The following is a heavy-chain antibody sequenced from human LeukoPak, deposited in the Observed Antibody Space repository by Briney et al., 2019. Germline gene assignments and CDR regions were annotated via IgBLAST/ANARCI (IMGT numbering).Heavy chain of an antibody. J-gene: IGHJ4*02. CDR1: GGSISSYY. CDR3: ARALLWFGELSYYFDY. CDR2: IYYSGST. Sequence: SETLSLTCTVSGGSISSYYWSWIRQPPGKGLEWIGYIYYSGSTNYNPSLKSRVTISVDTSKNQFSLKLSSVTAADKAVYYCARALLWFGELSYYFDYWGQGTLVTVSS. D-gene: IGHD3-10*01. V-gene: IGHV4-59*01.